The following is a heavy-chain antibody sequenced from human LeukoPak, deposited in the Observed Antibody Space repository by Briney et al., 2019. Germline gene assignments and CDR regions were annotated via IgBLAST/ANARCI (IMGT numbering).Heavy chain of an antibody. J-gene: IGHJ4*02. CDR2: INPSGGST. Sequence: ASVKVSCKASGYTFTSYYMHWVRQAPGQGLEWMGIINPSGGSTSYAQKFQGRVTMTRDMSTSTVYMELSSLRSEDTAVYYCARSFVVVTAIFAGGAFDYWGQGTLVTVSS. V-gene: IGHV1-46*01. D-gene: IGHD2-21*02. CDR3: ARSFVVVTAIFAGGAFDY. CDR1: GYTFTSYY.